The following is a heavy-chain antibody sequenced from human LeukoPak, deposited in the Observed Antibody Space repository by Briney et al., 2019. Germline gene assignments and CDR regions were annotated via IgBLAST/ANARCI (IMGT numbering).Heavy chain of an antibody. D-gene: IGHD1-1*01. CDR1: GLTFRSYG. CDR2: ITSSGTT. J-gene: IGHJ4*02. Sequence: GSLRLSCAASGLTFRSYGMGWVRQAPGKGLEWVSSITSSGTTNYAEFVKDRFVISRDNSKDTLFLQMNSLRVEDTAVYYCANTGSYSIYWGQGTLVTASS. CDR3: ANTGSYSIY. V-gene: IGHV3-23*01.